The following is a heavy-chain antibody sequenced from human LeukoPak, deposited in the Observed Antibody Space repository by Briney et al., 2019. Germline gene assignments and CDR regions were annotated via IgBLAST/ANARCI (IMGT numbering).Heavy chain of an antibody. J-gene: IGHJ4*02. D-gene: IGHD3-22*01. V-gene: IGHV2-5*01. CDR3: AHWHYYDSSGYLDY. CDR1: GFSLSTSGVG. CDR2: IYWNDGK. Sequence: ESGPTLVKPTQTLTLTCTFSGFSLSTSGVGVGWIRQPPGKALEWLALIYWNDGKRYSPSLKSRLTITKDTSKNQVVLTMTNMDPVDTATYYCAHWHYYDSSGYLDYWGQGTLVTVSS.